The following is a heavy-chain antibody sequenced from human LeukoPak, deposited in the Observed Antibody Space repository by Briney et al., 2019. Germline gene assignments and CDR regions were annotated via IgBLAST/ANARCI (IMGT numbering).Heavy chain of an antibody. Sequence: SETLSVTCTVSGGSISSGGYSWSWIRQHPGKGLEWIGYIYYSGSTYYNPSLKSRVTISVDTSKNQFSLKLSSVTAADTAVYYCARGGPTTYAYWGQGTLVTVSS. J-gene: IGHJ4*02. D-gene: IGHD4-17*01. CDR1: GGSISSGGYS. CDR2: IYYSGST. V-gene: IGHV4-31*03. CDR3: ARGGPTTYAY.